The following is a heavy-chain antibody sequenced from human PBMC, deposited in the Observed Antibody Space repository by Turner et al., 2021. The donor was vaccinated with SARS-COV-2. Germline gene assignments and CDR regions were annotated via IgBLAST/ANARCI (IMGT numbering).Heavy chain of an antibody. CDR3: AKGPFFDY. CDR2: ISYDGSEK. V-gene: IGHV3-30*18. J-gene: IGHJ4*02. CDR1: GFTFSHYA. Sequence: QVQLVESGGGVVQPGGSLRLSCAASGFTFSHYAIHWVRQAPGKGLEWVAVISYDGSEKFYAASVKGRFTISRDNSKNTLYLQMNSLRPEETAVYYCAKGPFFDYWGQGTLVTVSS.